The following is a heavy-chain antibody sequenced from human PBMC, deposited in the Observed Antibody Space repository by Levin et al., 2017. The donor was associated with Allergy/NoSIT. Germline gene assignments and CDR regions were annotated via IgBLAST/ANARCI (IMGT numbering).Heavy chain of an antibody. D-gene: IGHD5-12*01. CDR1: GYTLTELS. Sequence: ASVKVSCKVSGYTLTELSMHWVRQAPGKGLEWMGGFDPEDGETIYAQKFQGRVTMTEDTSTDTAYMELSSLRSEDTAVYYCATTDIVATIGGVYFDYWGQGTLVTVSS. V-gene: IGHV1-24*01. CDR2: FDPEDGET. CDR3: ATTDIVATIGGVYFDY. J-gene: IGHJ4*02.